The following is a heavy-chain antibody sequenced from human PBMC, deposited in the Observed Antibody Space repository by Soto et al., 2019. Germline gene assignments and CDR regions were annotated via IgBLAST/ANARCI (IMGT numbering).Heavy chain of an antibody. V-gene: IGHV3-23*01. CDR2: ISGSGGST. Sequence: GGSLRLSCAASGFTFSSYAMSWVRQAPGEGLEWVSAISGSGGSTYYADSVKGRFTISRDNSKNTLYLHLNSLRAEDTAVYYCANPVRETPVSYYFESWGQGTLVTVSS. J-gene: IGHJ4*02. D-gene: IGHD4-17*01. CDR3: ANPVRETPVSYYFES. CDR1: GFTFSSYA.